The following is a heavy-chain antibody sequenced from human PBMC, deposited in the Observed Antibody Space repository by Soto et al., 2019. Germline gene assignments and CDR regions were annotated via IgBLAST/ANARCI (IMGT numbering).Heavy chain of an antibody. V-gene: IGHV3-23*01. CDR1: GFTFSKCA. CDR3: AKADETVMVVWGIDV. Sequence: EVQLLESGGGLVQPGGSLRLSCAASGFTFSKCAMTWVRQAPGKGLEWVSAISGSGDKTYYADSVKGRFTISRDNSKNMPYLQMNTLRADDSAVYYCAKADETVMVVWGIDVWGQGTSVTVSS. CDR2: ISGSGDKT. J-gene: IGHJ6*02. D-gene: IGHD3-10*01.